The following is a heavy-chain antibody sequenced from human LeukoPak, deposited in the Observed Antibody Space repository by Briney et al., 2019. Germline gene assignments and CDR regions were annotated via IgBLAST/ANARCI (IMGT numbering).Heavy chain of an antibody. D-gene: IGHD3-22*01. V-gene: IGHV3-74*01. J-gene: IGHJ1*01. CDR2: IKSDGGT. CDR1: GFTLDSYA. Sequence: PGGSLRLSCAGSGFTLDSYAMNWVRQAPGKGLVWVSRIKSDGGTNYADSVKGRFTISRDNAKKTVSLQMNSLRPEDTGVYYCARAPSEIGGYYPEYFRHWGQGILVTVSS. CDR3: ARAPSEIGGYYPEYFRH.